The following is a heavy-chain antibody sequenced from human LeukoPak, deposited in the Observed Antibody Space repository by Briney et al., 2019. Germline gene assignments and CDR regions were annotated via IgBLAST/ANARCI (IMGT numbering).Heavy chain of an antibody. V-gene: IGHV1-69*13. CDR3: ARIAHYDFWSGYYAPQSV. Sequence: SVKVSCKASGGTFSSYAISWVRQAPGQGLEWMGGIIPIFGTANYAQKYQGRVTITADESTSTAYMELSSLRSEDTAVYYCARIAHYDFWSGYYAPQSVWGQGTLVTVSS. D-gene: IGHD3-3*01. CDR2: IIPIFGTA. CDR1: GGTFSSYA. J-gene: IGHJ4*02.